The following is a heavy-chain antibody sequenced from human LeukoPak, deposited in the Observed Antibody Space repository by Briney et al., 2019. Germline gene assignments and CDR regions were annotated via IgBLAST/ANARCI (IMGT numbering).Heavy chain of an antibody. D-gene: IGHD2-15*01. CDR3: ATVFHGWPEDY. Sequence: ASVKVSCKVSGYTLIELSIHWVRQAPGKGLEWMGGFDPEDGETIYAQKFQGRVTMTEDTSTDTAYMELSSLRSEDTAVDYCATVFHGWPEDYWGQGTLVTVSS. CDR1: GYTLIELS. CDR2: FDPEDGET. J-gene: IGHJ4*02. V-gene: IGHV1-24*01.